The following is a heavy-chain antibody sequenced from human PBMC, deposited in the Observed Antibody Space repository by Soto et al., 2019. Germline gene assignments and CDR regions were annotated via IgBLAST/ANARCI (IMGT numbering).Heavy chain of an antibody. Sequence: QVQLVESGGGVVQPGRSLRLSCAASGFTFSSYAMHWVRQAPGKGLEWVAVISYDGSNKYYADSVKGRFTISRDNSKNTLYLQMNSLRAEDTAVYYCARDGGGESGFRQWLRKNSFFDYWGQGTLVTVSS. CDR1: GFTFSSYA. J-gene: IGHJ4*02. D-gene: IGHD5-12*01. CDR2: ISYDGSNK. V-gene: IGHV3-30-3*01. CDR3: ARDGGGESGFRQWLRKNSFFDY.